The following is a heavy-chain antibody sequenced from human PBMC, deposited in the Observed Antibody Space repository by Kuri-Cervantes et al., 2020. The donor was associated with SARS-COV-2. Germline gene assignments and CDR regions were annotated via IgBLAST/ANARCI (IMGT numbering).Heavy chain of an antibody. D-gene: IGHD3-10*01. CDR1: GFTFSSYW. J-gene: IGHJ6*02. V-gene: IGHV3-74*01. CDR2: INSDGSST. CDR3: AKGSAYGSEDYGMDV. Sequence: GESLKISCAASGFTFSSYWMHWVRQAPGKGLVWVSRINSDGSSTSYADSVKGRFTISRDNAKNSLYLQMNSLRAEDTALYYCAKGSAYGSEDYGMDVWGQGTTVTVSS.